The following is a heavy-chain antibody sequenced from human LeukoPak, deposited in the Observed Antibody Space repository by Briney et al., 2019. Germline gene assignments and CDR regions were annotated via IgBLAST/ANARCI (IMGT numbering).Heavy chain of an antibody. CDR3: ARAYYYDSSGYYYPWGYYYGMDV. Sequence: SVKVSCKASGGTFSSYAISWVRQAPGQGLEWMGGIIPIFGTANYAQKFQGRVTITADESTSTAYMELSSLRSEDTAVYYCARAYYYDSSGYYYPWGYYYGMDVWGQGTTVTVSS. CDR2: IIPIFGTA. CDR1: GGTFSSYA. D-gene: IGHD3-22*01. J-gene: IGHJ6*02. V-gene: IGHV1-69*13.